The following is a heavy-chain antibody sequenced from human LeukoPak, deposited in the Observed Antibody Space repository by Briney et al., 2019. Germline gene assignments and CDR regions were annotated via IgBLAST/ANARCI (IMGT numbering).Heavy chain of an antibody. CDR3: ARTPKRRIVATIGGDY. Sequence: GGSLRLSCAASGFTFSDYYMSWIRQAPGKGLEWVSYISSSGSTIYYADSVKGRFTISRDNAKNSLYLQMNSLRAEDTAVYYCARTPKRRIVATIGGDYWGQGTLVTVSS. CDR2: ISSSGSTI. D-gene: IGHD5-12*01. V-gene: IGHV3-11*04. CDR1: GFTFSDYY. J-gene: IGHJ4*02.